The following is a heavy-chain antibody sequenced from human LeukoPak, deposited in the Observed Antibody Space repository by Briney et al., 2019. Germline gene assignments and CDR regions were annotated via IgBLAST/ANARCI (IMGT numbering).Heavy chain of an antibody. CDR3: ASGSLQYLNY. V-gene: IGHV4-4*07. CDR1: GGSISSYY. D-gene: IGHD2-15*01. CDR2: IYTSGST. Sequence: SETLSLTCTVSGGSISSYYWSWIRQPAGKGLEWIGRIYTSGSTNYNPSLKSRVTISVDKSKNQFSLKLSSVTAADTAVYYCASGSLQYLNYWGQGTLVTVSS. J-gene: IGHJ4*02.